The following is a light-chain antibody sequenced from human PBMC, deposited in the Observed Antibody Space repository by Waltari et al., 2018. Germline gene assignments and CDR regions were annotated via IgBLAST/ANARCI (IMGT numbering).Light chain of an antibody. CDR3: NSRDSSDNVV. V-gene: IGLV3-19*01. CDR1: IPRSSS. J-gene: IGLJ2*01. CDR2: GKN. Sequence: SSELTQDPAVSVAFAQSVRITCQGDIPRSSSRSWYQPKPGLAPVLVFYGKNNRTSGIPDRFSGSISGNTASLTITGARAEDEADYYCNSRDSSDNVVFGGGTKLTVL.